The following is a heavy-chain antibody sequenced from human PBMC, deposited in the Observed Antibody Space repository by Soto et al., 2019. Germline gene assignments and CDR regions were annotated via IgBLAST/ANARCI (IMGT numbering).Heavy chain of an antibody. V-gene: IGHV1-69*02. CDR2: VVPVLGIS. CDR3: ARGAVDQPLRAVF. Sequence: QVQLVQSGTEVKKPGSSVKVSCKASGYTFSSYSISWVRQAPGQGLEWMGRVVPVLGISNYAQRFQGRVTITADRSTSTAYLELNSLPSEDTAVYFCARGAVDQPLRAVFWGQGTLFAVSS. CDR1: GYTFSSYS. D-gene: IGHD1-26*01. J-gene: IGHJ4*02.